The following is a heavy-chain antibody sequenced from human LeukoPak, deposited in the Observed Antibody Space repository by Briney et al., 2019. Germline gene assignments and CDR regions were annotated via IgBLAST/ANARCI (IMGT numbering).Heavy chain of an antibody. CDR2: INPNSGGT. CDR1: GYTFTGHN. D-gene: IGHD4-17*01. CDR3: ARLVYGDYNWFDH. Sequence: ASVKVSCKASGYTFTGHNMHWARQAPGQGLEWMGWINPNSGGTNYAQKFQGRVTITRDTSISTAYMELSRLRSDDTAVYYCARLVYGDYNWFDHWGQGTLVTVSS. V-gene: IGHV1-2*02. J-gene: IGHJ5*02.